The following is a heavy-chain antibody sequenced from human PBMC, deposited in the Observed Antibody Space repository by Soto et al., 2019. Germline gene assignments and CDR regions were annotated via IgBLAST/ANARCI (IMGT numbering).Heavy chain of an antibody. CDR3: ARGQRFSDWFDP. D-gene: IGHD3-3*01. Sequence: NPSETLSLTCTVSGGSMSSYYWTWIRQPAGKGLGWIGRVYSSGGTHYNPSLKSRVTISLDTSKNQFSLRLLSVTDADTAVYYCARGQRFSDWFDPWGQGTLVTVSS. V-gene: IGHV4-4*07. CDR1: GGSMSSYY. J-gene: IGHJ5*02. CDR2: VYSSGGT.